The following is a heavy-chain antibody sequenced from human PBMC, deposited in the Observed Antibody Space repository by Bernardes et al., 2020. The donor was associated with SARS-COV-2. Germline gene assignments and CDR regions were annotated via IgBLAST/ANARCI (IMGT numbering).Heavy chain of an antibody. D-gene: IGHD3-3*01. J-gene: IGHJ4*02. CDR1: GFTFSNAW. V-gene: IGHV3-15*01. CDR3: TTYLITIFGVVTPGTYFDY. CDR2: IKSKTDGGTT. Sequence: GGSLRLSCAASGFTFSNAWMSWVRQAPGKGLEWVGRIKSKTDGGTTDYAAPVKGRFTISRDDSKNTLYLQMNSLKTEDTAVYYCTTYLITIFGVVTPGTYFDYWGQGTLVTVSS.